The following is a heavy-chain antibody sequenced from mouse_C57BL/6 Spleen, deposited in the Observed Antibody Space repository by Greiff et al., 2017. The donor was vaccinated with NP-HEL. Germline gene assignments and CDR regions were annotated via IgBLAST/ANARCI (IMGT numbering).Heavy chain of an antibody. CDR3: ARGLRCPYYYAIDY. D-gene: IGHD1-1*01. Sequence: VQLQQSGAELVMPGASVKLSCKASGYTFTSYWMHWVKQRPGQGLEWIGEIDPSDSYTNYNQKFKGKSTLTVDKSSSTAYMQLSSLTSEDSAVYYCARGLRCPYYYAIDYWGQGTTVTVSS. CDR1: GYTFTSYW. J-gene: IGHJ4*01. V-gene: IGHV1-69*01. CDR2: IDPSDSYT.